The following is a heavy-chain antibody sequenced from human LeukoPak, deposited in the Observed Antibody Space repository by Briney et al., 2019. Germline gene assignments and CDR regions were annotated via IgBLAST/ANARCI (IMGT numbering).Heavy chain of an antibody. Sequence: GGSLRLSCAASGVTFSSYAMSWVRQAPGKGLEWVSAISGSGGSTYYADSVKGRFTISRDNSKNTLYLQMNSLRAEDTAVYYCAKDGITMVRGVIRPYYYYGMDVWGKGTTVTVSS. CDR3: AKDGITMVRGVIRPYYYYGMDV. D-gene: IGHD3-10*01. CDR2: ISGSGGST. J-gene: IGHJ6*04. V-gene: IGHV3-23*01. CDR1: GVTFSSYA.